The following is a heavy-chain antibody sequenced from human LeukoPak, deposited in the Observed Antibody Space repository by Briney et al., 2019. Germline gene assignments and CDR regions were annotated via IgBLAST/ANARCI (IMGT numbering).Heavy chain of an antibody. Sequence: PGGSLRLSCAASGFTFADYAMHWVRQAPGKGLEWVSGISWNSGSIGYADSVKGRFTISRDSAKSTLYLQMNSLRAEDTAVYYCARVSGPGMNEYFHLWGQGTLVTVSS. CDR2: ISWNSGSI. J-gene: IGHJ1*01. D-gene: IGHD3-10*01. CDR3: ARVSGPGMNEYFHL. V-gene: IGHV3-9*01. CDR1: GFTFADYA.